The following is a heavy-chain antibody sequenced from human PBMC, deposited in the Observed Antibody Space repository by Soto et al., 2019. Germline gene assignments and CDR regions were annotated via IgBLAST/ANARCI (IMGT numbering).Heavy chain of an antibody. J-gene: IGHJ4*02. Sequence: PSETLSLTCAVSGGSISNYYWSWIRQPPGRGLEWIGHIFYSGSTNYNPALKSRVTISVDTSKSQFSLKLSSVTAADTAVYYCARDGYNSFDYWGQGTLVTVSS. D-gene: IGHD5-12*01. CDR1: GGSISNYY. CDR3: ARDGYNSFDY. V-gene: IGHV4-59*12. CDR2: IFYSGST.